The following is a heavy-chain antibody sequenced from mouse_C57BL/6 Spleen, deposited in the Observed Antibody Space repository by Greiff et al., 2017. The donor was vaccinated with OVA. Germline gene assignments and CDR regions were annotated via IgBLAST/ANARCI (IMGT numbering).Heavy chain of an antibody. CDR1: GYAFSSSW. Sequence: VQLQQSGPELVKPGTSVKISCKASGYAFSSSWMNWVKQRPGTGLEWIGRIYPGDGDTNYNGKFKGKATLTADNSSSTPYLQLSSLTSEDSAVYFCARDYYGRSYGWFAYWGQGTLVTVSA. V-gene: IGHV1-82*01. CDR3: ARDYYGRSYGWFAY. J-gene: IGHJ3*01. CDR2: IYPGDGDT. D-gene: IGHD1-1*01.